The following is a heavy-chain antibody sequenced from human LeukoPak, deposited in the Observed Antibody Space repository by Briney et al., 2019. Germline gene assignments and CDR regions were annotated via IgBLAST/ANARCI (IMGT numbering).Heavy chain of an antibody. CDR3: ARGSGYNSAWDY. Sequence: GRSLRLSCAASGFTLSSYWMNWVRQAPGKGLEWVANINQDGSEKYYVDSLKGRFTISRDNAKNSLYLQMNSLRADDTAVYYCARGSGYNSAWDYRGQGALVTVSS. CDR1: GFTLSSYW. J-gene: IGHJ4*02. V-gene: IGHV3-7*01. CDR2: INQDGSEK. D-gene: IGHD6-19*01.